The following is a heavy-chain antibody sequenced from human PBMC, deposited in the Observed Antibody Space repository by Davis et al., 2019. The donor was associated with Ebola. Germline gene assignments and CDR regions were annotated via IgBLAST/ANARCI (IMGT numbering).Heavy chain of an antibody. D-gene: IGHD7-27*01. J-gene: IGHJ4*02. Sequence: GSLRLSCAASGFTFSSYWMSWVRQPPGKGLEWIGEINHSGRTNYNPSLKSRVAISVDTSRKQFSLKLNSVTAADTAVYYCARGTWGWDYWGQGILVIVSS. V-gene: IGHV4-34*01. CDR1: GFTFSSYW. CDR2: INHSGRT. CDR3: ARGTWGWDY.